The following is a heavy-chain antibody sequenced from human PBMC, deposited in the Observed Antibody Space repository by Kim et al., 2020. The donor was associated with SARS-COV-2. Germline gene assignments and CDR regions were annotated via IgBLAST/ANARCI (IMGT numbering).Heavy chain of an antibody. J-gene: IGHJ6*02. D-gene: IGHD3-10*01. V-gene: IGHV3-23*01. CDR3: AKEGAGSGSYLTV. Sequence: YADSVKGRFTISRDNSKNTLYLQMNSLRAEDTALYYCAKEGAGSGSYLTVWGQGTTVTVSS.